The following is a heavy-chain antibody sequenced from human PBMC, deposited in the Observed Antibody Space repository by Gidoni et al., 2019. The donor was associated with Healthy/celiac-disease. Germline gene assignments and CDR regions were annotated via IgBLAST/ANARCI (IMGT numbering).Heavy chain of an antibody. V-gene: IGHV3-23*01. D-gene: IGHD4-17*01. CDR1: GFNFSSYA. CDR2: ISGSGGST. Sequence: EVQLLESGGGLVQPGGSLRLSCEASGFNFSSYAMSWVRQAPGKGLGWVSAISGSGGSTYYADSVKGRFTISRDNSKNTLYLQMNSLRAEDTAVYYCAKDWSDYGDPGTFFDYWGQGTLVTVSS. CDR3: AKDWSDYGDPGTFFDY. J-gene: IGHJ4*02.